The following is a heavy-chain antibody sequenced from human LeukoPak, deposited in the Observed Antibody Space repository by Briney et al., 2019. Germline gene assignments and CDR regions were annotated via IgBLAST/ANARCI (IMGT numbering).Heavy chain of an antibody. Sequence: SETLSLTCTVSGDSISSYYWSWIRQPPGKRLEWIGYIYYSGSTNYNPSLKSRVTISVDTSKNQFSLKLSSVTAADTAVYYCARGDDFWSGNTDYWGQGTLVTVSS. CDR2: IYYSGST. CDR1: GDSISSYY. J-gene: IGHJ4*02. CDR3: ARGDDFWSGNTDY. D-gene: IGHD3-3*01. V-gene: IGHV4-59*01.